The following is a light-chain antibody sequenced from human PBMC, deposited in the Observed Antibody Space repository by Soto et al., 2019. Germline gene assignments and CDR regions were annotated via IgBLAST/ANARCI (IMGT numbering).Light chain of an antibody. CDR2: GAS. J-gene: IGKJ1*01. Sequence: DIQMTQSPSTLSASVGDRVTISCRASQSISSWLAWYQQKPGKAPNLLIYGASSLESGVPSRFSGSGSGTEFTLTISSLQPDDFATYYCQQYSSSRTFGQGTKVDIK. V-gene: IGKV1-5*01. CDR1: QSISSW. CDR3: QQYSSSRT.